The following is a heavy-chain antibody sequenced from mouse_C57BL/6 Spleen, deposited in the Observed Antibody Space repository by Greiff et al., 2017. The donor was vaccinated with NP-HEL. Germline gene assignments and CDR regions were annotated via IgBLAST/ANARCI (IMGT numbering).Heavy chain of an antibody. J-gene: IGHJ4*01. CDR2: IDPENGDT. CDR1: GFNIKDDY. CDR3: TLYYGSSYDAMDY. Sequence: EVMLVESGAELVRPGASVKLSCTASGFNIKDDYMHWVKQRPEQGLEWIGWIDPENGDTEYASKFQGKATITADTSSNTAYLQLSSLTSEDTAVYYCTLYYGSSYDAMDYWGQGTSVTVSS. D-gene: IGHD1-1*01. V-gene: IGHV14-4*01.